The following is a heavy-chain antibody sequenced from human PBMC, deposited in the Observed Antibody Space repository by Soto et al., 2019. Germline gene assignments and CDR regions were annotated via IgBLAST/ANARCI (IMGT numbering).Heavy chain of an antibody. J-gene: IGHJ4*02. Sequence: SETLSLTCTVSGGSISSDNFYWVWIRQPPGKGLEWIGNFYFSGSTYYNPSLKSRVTISVDTSKNQFSLKLTSVTAADTAVYYCARHLRWLQLRYFDYWGQGTLVTVS. CDR1: GGSISSDNFY. D-gene: IGHD5-12*01. V-gene: IGHV4-39*01. CDR3: ARHLRWLQLRYFDY. CDR2: FYFSGST.